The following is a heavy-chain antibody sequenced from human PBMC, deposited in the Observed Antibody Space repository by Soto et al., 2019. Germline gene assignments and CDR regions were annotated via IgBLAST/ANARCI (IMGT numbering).Heavy chain of an antibody. J-gene: IGHJ4*02. CDR3: ARAQAWDIHDY. CDR2: INPASSST. Sequence: ASVKVSSKASGYTFTSYHIHWVRQAPGQGLEWMGVINPASSSTIYAQKFQGRVPMARDTSTGTVYMELTTLRSEHTAVYYCARAQAWDIHDYWGQGTLVNASS. CDR1: GYTFTSYH. D-gene: IGHD1-26*01. V-gene: IGHV1-46*03.